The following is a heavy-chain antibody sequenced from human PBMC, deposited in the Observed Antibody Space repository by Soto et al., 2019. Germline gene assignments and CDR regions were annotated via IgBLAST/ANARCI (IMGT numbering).Heavy chain of an antibody. CDR1: GGSISSYY. Sequence: QVQLQESGPGLVKASETLSLTCTVSGGSISSYYWNWILQPPGKGLEWIGYIYYSGTTNYNPSLKSRVTISVDTSKNQFSLKLSSVTAADTAVYYCTRAYSGYAAVDYWGQGTLVTVSS. D-gene: IGHD5-12*01. CDR3: TRAYSGYAAVDY. V-gene: IGHV4-59*01. J-gene: IGHJ4*02. CDR2: IYYSGTT.